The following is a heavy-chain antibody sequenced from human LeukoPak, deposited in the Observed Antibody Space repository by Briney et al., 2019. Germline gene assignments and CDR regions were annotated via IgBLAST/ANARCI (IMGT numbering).Heavy chain of an antibody. D-gene: IGHD2-21*02. V-gene: IGHV3-23*01. CDR2: IRDSGSST. J-gene: IGHJ5*02. CDR3: AKKNIDSGDLCFDP. CDR1: GFTFSSYA. Sequence: GGSLRLSCAASGFTFSSYAMSWVRQAPGKGPEWVSAIRDSGSSTHYADSVKGRFTTSRDNSKNTLYLQMNSVRAEDTAIYYCAKKNIDSGDLCFDPWGQGTLVTVSS.